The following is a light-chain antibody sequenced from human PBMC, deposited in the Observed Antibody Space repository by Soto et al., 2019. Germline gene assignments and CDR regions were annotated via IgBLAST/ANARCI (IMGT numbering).Light chain of an antibody. CDR3: LQYASSPLT. J-gene: IGKJ4*01. Sequence: ETVLTQSPGTLSLSPGERATLSCRASQNVAKSYLAWYQHKPGQGPRLLISGASSRATGIPDRFSGCGSGTDFTLTISRLEPEDFAVYYCLQYASSPLTFGGGTKVEI. CDR2: GAS. V-gene: IGKV3-20*01. CDR1: QNVAKSY.